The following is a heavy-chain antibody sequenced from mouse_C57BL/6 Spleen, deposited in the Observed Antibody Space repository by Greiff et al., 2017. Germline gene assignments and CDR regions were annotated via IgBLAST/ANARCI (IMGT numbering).Heavy chain of an antibody. CDR1: GYTFTSYW. J-gene: IGHJ3*01. V-gene: IGHV1-50*01. D-gene: IGHD2-4*01. CDR2: IDPSDSYT. CDR3: ARCYEYDGGVPLAY. Sequence: QVQLQQPGAELVKPGASVKLSCKASGYTFTSYWMQWVKQRPGQGLEWIGEIDPSDSYTNYNQKFKGKATLTVDTSSSTAYMQLSSLTSEDSAVYYCARCYEYDGGVPLAYWGQGTLVTVSA.